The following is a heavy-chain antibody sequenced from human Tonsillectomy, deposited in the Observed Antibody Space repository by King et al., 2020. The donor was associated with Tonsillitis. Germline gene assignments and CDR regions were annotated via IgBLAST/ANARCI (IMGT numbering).Heavy chain of an antibody. CDR1: GFTFSSYD. CDR3: ARDGGGRGIDY. CDR2: IGTAGDT. Sequence: VQLVESGGGLVQPGGSLRLSCAASGFTFSSYDMHWVRQATGKGLEWVSAIGTAGDTYYPGSVKGRFTITRENAKNSLYLQMNSLRAGDTAVYYCARDGGGRGIDYWGQGTLVTVSS. J-gene: IGHJ4*02. V-gene: IGHV3-13*01. D-gene: IGHD3-10*01.